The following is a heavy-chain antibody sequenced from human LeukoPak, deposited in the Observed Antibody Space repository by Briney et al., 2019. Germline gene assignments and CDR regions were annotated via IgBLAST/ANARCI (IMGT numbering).Heavy chain of an antibody. CDR1: GYSISSGYY. Sequence: SETLSLTCAVSGYSISSGYYWGWIRQPPGKGLEWIGSIYHSGSTYYNPSLKSRVTISVDTSKNQFSLKLRSVTAADTAVYYCARDPLGTAMVTIDYWGQGTLVTVSS. V-gene: IGHV4-38-2*02. D-gene: IGHD5-18*01. J-gene: IGHJ4*02. CDR2: IYHSGST. CDR3: ARDPLGTAMVTIDY.